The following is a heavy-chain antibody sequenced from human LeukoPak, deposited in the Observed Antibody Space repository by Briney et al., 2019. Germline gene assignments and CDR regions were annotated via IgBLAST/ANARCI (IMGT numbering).Heavy chain of an antibody. CDR3: ARLRTGGFDY. J-gene: IGHJ4*02. CDR2: IYTSGST. Sequence: PSETLSLTCTVSGGSISSYYWSWLRQPPGKGLEWIGYIYTSGSTNYNPSLKSRVTISVDTSKNQFSLKLSSVTAADTAVYYCARLRTGGFDYWGQGTLVTVSS. V-gene: IGHV4-4*09. CDR1: GGSISSYY. D-gene: IGHD1-14*01.